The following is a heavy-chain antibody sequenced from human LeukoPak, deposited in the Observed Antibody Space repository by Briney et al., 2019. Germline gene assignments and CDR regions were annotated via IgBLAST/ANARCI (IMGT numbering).Heavy chain of an antibody. D-gene: IGHD3-22*01. V-gene: IGHV1-2*02. CDR2: INPNSGGT. J-gene: IGHJ4*02. CDR1: GYTFTGYY. Sequence: GASVKVSCKASGYTFTGYYMHWVRQAPGQGLEWMGWINPNSGGTNYAQKFQGRVTMTRDTSISTAYMELSRLRSDDTAVYYCARATPDYYDSSGYPDYWGQGTLVTVSS. CDR3: ARATPDYYDSSGYPDY.